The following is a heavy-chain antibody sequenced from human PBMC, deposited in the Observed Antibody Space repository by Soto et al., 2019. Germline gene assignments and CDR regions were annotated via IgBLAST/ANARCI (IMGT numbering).Heavy chain of an antibody. D-gene: IGHD2-2*01. V-gene: IGHV3-7*04. Sequence: EVQLVESGGGLVQPGGSLRLSCAASGFTFSSYWMSWVRQAPGKGREWVANIKQDGSEKYYVDSVKGRFTISRDNAKNSLYLQMNSLRAEDTAVYYCARGDIVVVPAANGWFDPWGQGTLVTVSS. CDR2: IKQDGSEK. CDR1: GFTFSSYW. CDR3: ARGDIVVVPAANGWFDP. J-gene: IGHJ5*02.